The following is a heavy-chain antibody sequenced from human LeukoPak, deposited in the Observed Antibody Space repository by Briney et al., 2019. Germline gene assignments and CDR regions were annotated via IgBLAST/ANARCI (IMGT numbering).Heavy chain of an antibody. D-gene: IGHD3-22*01. V-gene: IGHV3-53*01. CDR2: IYSGGST. CDR1: GFTVSSNY. CDR3: AREYYYDSSGYYLFDY. Sequence: GGSLRLSCAASGFTVSSNYMSCVRQAPGKGLEWVSVIYSGGSTYYADSVKGRFTISRDNSKNTLYLQMNSLRAEDTAVYYCAREYYYDSSGYYLFDYWGQGTLVTVSS. J-gene: IGHJ4*02.